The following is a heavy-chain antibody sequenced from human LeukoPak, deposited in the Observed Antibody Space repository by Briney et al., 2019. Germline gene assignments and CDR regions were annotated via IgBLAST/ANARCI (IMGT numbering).Heavy chain of an antibody. Sequence: GGSLRLSCAASGFTVSRNYMSWVRQAPGKGLEWVSVIYSGGSTYYADSVKGRFTISRDDSKNTLYLQMNSLKTEDTAVYYCTTGPYGSYFPSRDYWGQGTLVTVSS. CDR1: GFTVSRNY. J-gene: IGHJ4*02. CDR3: TTGPYGSYFPSRDY. D-gene: IGHD1-26*01. V-gene: IGHV3-66*01. CDR2: IYSGGST.